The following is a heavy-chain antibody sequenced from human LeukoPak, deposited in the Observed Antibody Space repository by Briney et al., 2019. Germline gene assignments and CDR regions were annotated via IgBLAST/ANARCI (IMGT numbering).Heavy chain of an antibody. CDR3: ARGLGNYDILTGYDY. J-gene: IGHJ4*02. V-gene: IGHV4-59*01. CDR2: IYYTGST. CDR1: GDSISSDY. Sequence: PSETLSLTCNVSGDSISSDYWSWIRQPPGKGLEWIGYIYYTGSTNYNPSLKSRVTISVDTSKNQFSLKLSSVTAADTAVYYCARGLGNYDILTGYDYWGQGTLVTVSS. D-gene: IGHD3-9*01.